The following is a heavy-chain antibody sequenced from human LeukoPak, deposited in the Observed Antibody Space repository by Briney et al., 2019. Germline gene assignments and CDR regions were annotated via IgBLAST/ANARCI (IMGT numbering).Heavy chain of an antibody. J-gene: IGHJ4*02. CDR1: GFTFSSFG. CDR2: IWYDGSTK. D-gene: IGHD6-13*01. CDR3: ARDRYSSMWSVFEY. V-gene: IGHV3-33*01. Sequence: PGGSLRLSCAASGFTFSSFGMHWVRQSPGKGLEWVAVIWYDGSTKVYADSVKGRFTISRDNSRNTLYLQVNSLRAEDTAVYYCARDRYSSMWSVFEYWGQGALVTVSP.